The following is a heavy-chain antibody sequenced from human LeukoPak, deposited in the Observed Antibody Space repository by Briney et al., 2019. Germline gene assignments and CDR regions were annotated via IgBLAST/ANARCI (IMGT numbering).Heavy chain of an antibody. CDR1: GFTFSTYI. CDR2: ISSSSSYI. D-gene: IGHD3-16*02. V-gene: IGHV3-21*01. Sequence: GGSLRLSCAASGFTFSTYIMNWVRQAPGKGLEWVSSISSSSSYIYYADSVKGRFTISRDNAKNSLYLQMNSLRAEDTAVYYCARDLLHDYVWGNYRYRDYWGQGTLVTVSS. CDR3: ARDLLHDYVWGNYRYRDY. J-gene: IGHJ4*02.